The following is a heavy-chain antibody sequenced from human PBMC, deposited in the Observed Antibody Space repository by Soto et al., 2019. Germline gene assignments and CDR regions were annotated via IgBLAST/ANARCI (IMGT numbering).Heavy chain of an antibody. V-gene: IGHV3-48*02. CDR3: ARGVVVVVVAATHGMDV. CDR2: ISSSSSTI. CDR1: GFTFSSYS. Sequence: GASLRLSCAASGFTFSSYSMNWVRQAPGKGLEWVSYISSSSSTIYYADSVKGRFTISRDNAKNSLYLQMNSLRDEDTAVYYCARGVVVVVVAATHGMDVCGQGTTVTVSS. J-gene: IGHJ6*02. D-gene: IGHD2-15*01.